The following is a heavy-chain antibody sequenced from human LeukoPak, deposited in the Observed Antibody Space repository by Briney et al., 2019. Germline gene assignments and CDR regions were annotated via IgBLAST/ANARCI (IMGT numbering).Heavy chain of an antibody. J-gene: IGHJ3*02. CDR2: ITSSGRTI. CDR1: GFTVSDFY. V-gene: IGHV3-11*04. CDR3: ARASAFDI. Sequence: GGSLRLSCAVSGFTVSDFYMSWIRQAPGRGLEWLSYITSSGRTINYADSVKGRFTISRDNAKNSLYLQMNSLRAEDTAVYYCARASAFDIWGQGTMVTVSS.